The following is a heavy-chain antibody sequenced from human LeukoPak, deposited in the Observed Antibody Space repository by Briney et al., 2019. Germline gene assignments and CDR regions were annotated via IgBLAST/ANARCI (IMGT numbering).Heavy chain of an antibody. J-gene: IGHJ6*03. CDR2: IIPIFGTA. V-gene: IGHV1-69*13. D-gene: IGHD3-10*01. CDR3: ARKGRGSGIFYMDV. CDR1: GGTFSSYA. Sequence: GASVKVSCKASGGTFSSYAISWVRQAPGQGLEWMGGIIPIFGTANYAQKFQGRVTITADESTSTAYMELSSLRSEDTAVYYCARKGRGSGIFYMDVWGKGTTVTISS.